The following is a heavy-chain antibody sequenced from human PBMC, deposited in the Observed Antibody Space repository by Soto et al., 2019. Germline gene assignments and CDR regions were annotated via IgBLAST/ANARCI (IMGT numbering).Heavy chain of an antibody. CDR2: VYYSGYT. Sequence: QVQLQESGPGLVKPSETLSLTCTVSSGSISTYYWSWIRQPPGKGLEWIGYVYYSGYTNYNPSLKSRVTISVDTSKNQFSLKLTSVTAADKAVYDCARGLYGDYSWEASDIWGQGTMVTVSS. V-gene: IGHV4-59*01. CDR1: SGSISTYY. J-gene: IGHJ3*02. D-gene: IGHD4-17*01. CDR3: ARGLYGDYSWEASDI.